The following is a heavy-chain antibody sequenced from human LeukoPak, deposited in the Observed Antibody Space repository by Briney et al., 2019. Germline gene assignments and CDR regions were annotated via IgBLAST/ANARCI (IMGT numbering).Heavy chain of an antibody. CDR2: IYTSGST. CDR1: GGSISSYY. D-gene: IGHD3-22*01. Sequence: SETLSLTCTVSGGSISSYYWSWIRQPAGKGLEWIGRIYTSGSTNYNPSLKSRVTMSVDTSKNQFSLKLSSVTAADTAVYYCVRWNYDSSGQRAFDIWGQGTMVTVSS. CDR3: VRWNYDSSGQRAFDI. V-gene: IGHV4-4*07. J-gene: IGHJ3*02.